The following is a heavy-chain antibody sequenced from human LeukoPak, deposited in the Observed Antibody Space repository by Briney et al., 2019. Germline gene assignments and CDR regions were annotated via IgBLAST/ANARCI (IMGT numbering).Heavy chain of an antibody. J-gene: IGHJ5*02. Sequence: GGSLRLSCAASGFTFSSYGMHWVRQAPGKGLEWVAAIWYDGSNKYYADSVKGRFTISRDNSKNTLYLQMNSLRAEDTAVYYCATDYYDSSGYTAWGQGTLVTVSS. CDR2: IWYDGSNK. CDR1: GFTFSSYG. CDR3: ATDYYDSSGYTA. V-gene: IGHV3-30*02. D-gene: IGHD3-22*01.